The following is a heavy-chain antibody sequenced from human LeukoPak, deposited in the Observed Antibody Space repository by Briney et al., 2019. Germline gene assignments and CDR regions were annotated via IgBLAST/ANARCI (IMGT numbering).Heavy chain of an antibody. CDR3: ACLTTADAFDI. J-gene: IGHJ3*02. V-gene: IGHV4-61*01. CDR2: IYDSGST. CDR1: GYSISSGYY. D-gene: IGHD3-22*01. Sequence: SETLSLTCTVSGYSISSGYYWGWIRQPPGKGLEWIGYIYDSGSTNYNPPLKSRVTISVDTSKNQFSLKLSSVTAADTAVYYCACLTTADAFDIWGQGTMVTVSS.